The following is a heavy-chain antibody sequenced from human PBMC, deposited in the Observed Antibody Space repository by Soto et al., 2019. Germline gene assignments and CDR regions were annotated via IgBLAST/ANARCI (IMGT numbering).Heavy chain of an antibody. V-gene: IGHV3-30-3*01. J-gene: IGHJ4*02. CDR1: GFTFNSYA. CDR2: ISYDGSNK. Sequence: GGSLRLSCAASGFTFNSYAMHWVRQAPGKGLEWVALISYDGSNKYYADSVKGRFTISRDNSKNTLYLQMNSLRPEDTAVYYCARAYTFFGVVIMMGFDYWGQGTLVTVSS. D-gene: IGHD3-3*01. CDR3: ARAYTFFGVVIMMGFDY.